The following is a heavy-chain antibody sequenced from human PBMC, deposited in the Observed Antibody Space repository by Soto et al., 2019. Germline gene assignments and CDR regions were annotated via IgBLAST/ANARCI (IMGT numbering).Heavy chain of an antibody. CDR3: AKGSYYDATSSFDTPGMYHPAFGPDV. D-gene: IGHD3-16*01. CDR2: IIPNVDAA. V-gene: IGHV1-69*13. J-gene: IGHJ6*02. CDR1: GYTFNNYA. Sequence: SVKVSCKASGYTFNNYAISWVRQAPGQGLEWVGGIIPNVDAANSAQKFQGRVTITADESTSTAYMELSRLRSEDTAVYYCAKGSYYDATSSFDTPGMYHPAFGPDVWGQGTPVTVSS.